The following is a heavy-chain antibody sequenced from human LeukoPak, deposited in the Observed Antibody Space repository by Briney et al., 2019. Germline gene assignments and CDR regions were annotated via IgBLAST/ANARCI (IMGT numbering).Heavy chain of an antibody. D-gene: IGHD5-18*01. CDR2: ISSSSTYT. V-gene: IGHV3-11*03. J-gene: IGHJ4*02. CDR1: GFTFSDYY. Sequence: GGSLRLSCAASGFTFSDYYMSWIRQAPGKGLEWVSYISSSSTYTNYADSVKGRFTIYRDNAKNSLYLQMNSLRAEDTAVYYCATSVDTALDFDYWGQETLVTVSS. CDR3: ATSVDTALDFDY.